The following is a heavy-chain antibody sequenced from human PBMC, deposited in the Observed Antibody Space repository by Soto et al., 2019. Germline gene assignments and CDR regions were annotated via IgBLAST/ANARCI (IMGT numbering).Heavy chain of an antibody. CDR2: ISGSGGST. CDR3: AKDLGEYSSGWLTFDY. CDR1: GFTFSSYA. D-gene: IGHD6-19*01. J-gene: IGHJ4*02. Sequence: GGSLRLSCAASGFTFSSYAMSWVRQAPGKGLEWVSAISGSGGSTYYADSVKGRFTISRDNSKNTLYLQMNSLRAEDTAVYYCAKDLGEYSSGWLTFDYWGQGTPVTVYS. V-gene: IGHV3-23*01.